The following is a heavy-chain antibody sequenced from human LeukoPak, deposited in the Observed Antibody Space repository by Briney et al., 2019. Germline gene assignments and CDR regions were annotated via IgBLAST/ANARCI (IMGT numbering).Heavy chain of an antibody. J-gene: IGHJ4*02. V-gene: IGHV3-30*18. Sequence: PGGSLRLSCAASGFTFSSYGMHWVRQPPGKGLEWVAVISYDGSNKYYADSVKGRFTISRDNSKNTLYLQMNSLRAEDTAVYYCAKDPSSGSGSYYNYFDYWGQGTLVTVSS. D-gene: IGHD3-10*01. CDR2: ISYDGSNK. CDR3: AKDPSSGSGSYYNYFDY. CDR1: GFTFSSYG.